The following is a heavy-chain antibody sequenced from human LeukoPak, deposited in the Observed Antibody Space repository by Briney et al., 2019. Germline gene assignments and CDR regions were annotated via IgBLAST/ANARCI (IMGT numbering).Heavy chain of an antibody. V-gene: IGHV4-38-2*02. CDR3: ARGSRYYGSGTNIIYDY. D-gene: IGHD3-10*01. Sequence: SETLSLTCTVSGYSIGIGYYWGWIRQTPGKGLEWIGSIYHSGATYYNPSLKSRVTMSVDTSKNQFSLKLSSVTAADTAVYYCARGSRYYGSGTNIIYDYWGQGTLVTVSS. CDR2: IYHSGAT. CDR1: GYSIGIGYY. J-gene: IGHJ4*02.